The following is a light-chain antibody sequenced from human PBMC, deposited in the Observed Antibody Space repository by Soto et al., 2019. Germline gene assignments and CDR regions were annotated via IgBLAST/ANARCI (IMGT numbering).Light chain of an antibody. Sequence: EIVLTQSPGTLSLSPGERATLSCRASQSVSSTYLAWYQQKPGQAPRLLISGASSRATGIPDRFSGSGSGTDSTLSISRLEPEDCAVYYCQQYGSSPLFTFGPGTKVDLK. CDR1: QSVSSTY. J-gene: IGKJ3*01. CDR3: QQYGSSPLFT. V-gene: IGKV3-20*01. CDR2: GAS.